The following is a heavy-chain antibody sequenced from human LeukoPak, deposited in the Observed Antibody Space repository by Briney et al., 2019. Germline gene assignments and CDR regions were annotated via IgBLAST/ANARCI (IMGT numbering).Heavy chain of an antibody. CDR3: VRGYSFGPYGMDV. J-gene: IGHJ6*02. CDR1: GFTFSSYA. CDR2: ISDSGGST. Sequence: GGSLRLSCAASGFTFSSYAMNWVRQAPGKGLEYVSAISDSGGSTYYADSVKGRFTISRDNSKNTLYLQMSSLRAEDTAVYFCVRGYSFGPYGMDVWGQGTTVTVSS. D-gene: IGHD2-15*01. V-gene: IGHV3-64D*09.